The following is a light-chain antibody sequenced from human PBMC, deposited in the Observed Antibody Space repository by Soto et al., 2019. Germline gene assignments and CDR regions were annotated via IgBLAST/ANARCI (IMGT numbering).Light chain of an antibody. Sequence: QSALTQRASVSGSPGQSITISCTGTSSDVGGYNYVSWYQQHPGKAPKLMIYDVSNWPSGVSNRFSGSKSGNTASLTISGLQAEDEADYYCSSYTSSSTLPYVFGTGTKLTVL. CDR1: SSDVGGYNY. J-gene: IGLJ1*01. CDR3: SSYTSSSTLPYV. V-gene: IGLV2-14*01. CDR2: DVS.